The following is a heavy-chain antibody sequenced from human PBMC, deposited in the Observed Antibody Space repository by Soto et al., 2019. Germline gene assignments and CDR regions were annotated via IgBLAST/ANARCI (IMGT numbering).Heavy chain of an antibody. J-gene: IGHJ3*02. CDR2: INPNSGGT. D-gene: IGHD2-2*01. V-gene: IGHV1-2*04. CDR1: GYTFTGYY. Sequence: ASVKVSCKASGYTFTGYYIHWVRQARGQGLEWMGWINPNSGGTNYAQKFQGWVTMTRDTSISTAYMELSRLRSDDTAVYYCARGSSACRFPNKTDAFDIWGQGTMVTVSS. CDR3: ARGSSACRFPNKTDAFDI.